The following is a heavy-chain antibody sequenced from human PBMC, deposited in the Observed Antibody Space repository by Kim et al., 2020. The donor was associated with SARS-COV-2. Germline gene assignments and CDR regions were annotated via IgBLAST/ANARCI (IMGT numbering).Heavy chain of an antibody. D-gene: IGHD6-19*01. Sequence: GGSLRLSCAASGFTFRDYYMTWVRQAPGKGLEWVSVIYFDGSTYYADSVKGRFTISRDNSKNTLYLHLNSLRADDPAVYYCAREKEYSSGWGFGGIYCDSWGQGSLVTVSS. CDR3: AREKEYSSGWGFGGIYCDS. CDR2: IYFDGST. CDR1: GFTFRDYY. V-gene: IGHV3-66*01. J-gene: IGHJ4*02.